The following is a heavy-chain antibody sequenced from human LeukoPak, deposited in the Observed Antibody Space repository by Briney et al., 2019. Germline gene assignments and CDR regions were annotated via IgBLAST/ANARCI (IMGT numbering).Heavy chain of an antibody. CDR3: ARMNWGWGGFDY. D-gene: IGHD7-27*01. V-gene: IGHV3-30*04. CDR2: ISYDGSNK. CDR1: GFTFSSYA. Sequence: GGSLRLSCAASGFTFSSYAMHWVRQAPGKGLEWVAVISYDGSNKYYADSVKGRFTISRDNSKNTLYLQMNSLRAEDTAVYYCARMNWGWGGFDYWGQGTLVTVSS. J-gene: IGHJ4*02.